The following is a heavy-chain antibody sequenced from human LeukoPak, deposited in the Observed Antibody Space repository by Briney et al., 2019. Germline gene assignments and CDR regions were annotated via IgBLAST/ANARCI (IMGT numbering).Heavy chain of an antibody. Sequence: QTGGSLRLSCAASGFTFSSYAMSWVRQAPGKGLEWAAVIWYDGSNKYYADSVKGRFTISRDNSKNTLYLQMNSLRAEDTAVYYCAREVVSSGYYSFDYWGQGTLVTVSS. D-gene: IGHD3-22*01. CDR1: GFTFSSYA. J-gene: IGHJ4*02. CDR2: IWYDGSNK. V-gene: IGHV3-33*08. CDR3: AREVVSSGYYSFDY.